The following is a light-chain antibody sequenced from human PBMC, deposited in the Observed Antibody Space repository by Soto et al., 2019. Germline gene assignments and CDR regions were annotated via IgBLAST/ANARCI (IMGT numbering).Light chain of an antibody. CDR1: QTISSR. CDR2: KTS. CDR3: QQYDSYSRT. J-gene: IGKJ1*01. V-gene: IGKV1-5*03. Sequence: DIQMTQSPSTLSSSVVYXXTITFRASQTISSRLAWYQQKPGKAPKLLIYKTSSLDSGVPSRFSGSGSGTEFTLTISGLQADDFATYYCQQYDSYSRTFGQGTKVDIK.